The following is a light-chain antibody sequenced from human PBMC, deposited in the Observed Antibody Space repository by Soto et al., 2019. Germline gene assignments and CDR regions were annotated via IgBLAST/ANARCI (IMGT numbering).Light chain of an antibody. CDR3: QQYNDRPGT. J-gene: IGKJ1*01. CDR1: QSVGNN. Sequence: EIVMTQSPATLSVSPGERATLSCRASQSVGNNLAWYQQKPGQAPRLLISGISTRATGISARFSGSGSGTEFTLTISSLQSEDFAVYYCQQYNDRPGTFGQGTKVEIK. CDR2: GIS. V-gene: IGKV3-15*01.